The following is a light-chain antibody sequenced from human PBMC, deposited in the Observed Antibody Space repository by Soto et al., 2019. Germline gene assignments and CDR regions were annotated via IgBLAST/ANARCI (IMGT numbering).Light chain of an antibody. Sequence: DIQMTQSPSTLSGSVGDRVTITCRASQSISSYLNWYQQKPGKAPKLLIYAASNLQSGVSSRFSGSGSGTDFTLTISSLHPEDFATYYCQQSYRTPITFGQGTRLEIK. J-gene: IGKJ5*01. CDR2: AAS. CDR1: QSISSY. V-gene: IGKV1-39*01. CDR3: QQSYRTPIT.